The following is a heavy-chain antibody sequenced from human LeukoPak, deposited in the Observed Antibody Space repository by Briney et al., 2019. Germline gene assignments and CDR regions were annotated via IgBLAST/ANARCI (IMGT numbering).Heavy chain of an antibody. Sequence: ASVKVSCKASGYTFTGHYMHWVRQAPGQGLEWMGWINPNSGGAKYAQKFQGRVTMTRDTSISTAYMELSRLGSDDTAVYYCATDLRNSYDSSACDYWGQGTLVTVSS. CDR3: ATDLRNSYDSSACDY. CDR2: INPNSGGA. CDR1: GYTFTGHY. V-gene: IGHV1-2*02. J-gene: IGHJ4*02. D-gene: IGHD3-22*01.